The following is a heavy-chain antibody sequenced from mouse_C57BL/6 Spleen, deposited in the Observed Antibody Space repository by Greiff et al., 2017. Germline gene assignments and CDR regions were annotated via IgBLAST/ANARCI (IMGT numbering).Heavy chain of an antibody. V-gene: IGHV14-2*01. Sequence: VHVKQSGAELVKPGASVKLSCTASGFNIKDYYMHWVKQRTEQGLEWIGRIDPEDGETKYAPKFQGKATLTADTSSNTAYLQLSSLTSEDTAVYCGARGATMVTTGLDYWGQGTTLTVSS. CDR1: GFNIKDYY. CDR2: IDPEDGET. D-gene: IGHD2-2*01. J-gene: IGHJ2*01. CDR3: ARGATMVTTGLDY.